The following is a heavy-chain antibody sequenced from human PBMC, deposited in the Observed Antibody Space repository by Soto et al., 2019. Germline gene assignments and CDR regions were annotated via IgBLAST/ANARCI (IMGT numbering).Heavy chain of an antibody. CDR3: GASMPGAGDY. V-gene: IGHV3-30*03. Sequence: QVQLVESGGGVVQPGRSLRLSCAASGFTFSSYGMHWVRQAPGKGLEWVSFISYDGSNKYYADSVKGRFTISRDNSKKTLYLQVNSMTVEDRAVYYCGASMPGAGDYWGQGTLVTVSS. J-gene: IGHJ4*02. CDR2: ISYDGSNK. CDR1: GFTFSSYG. D-gene: IGHD6-19*01.